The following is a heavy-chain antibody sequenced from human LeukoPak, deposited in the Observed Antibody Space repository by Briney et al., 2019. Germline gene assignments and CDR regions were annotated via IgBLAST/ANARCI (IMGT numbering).Heavy chain of an antibody. CDR2: IYYSGST. CDR1: GGSFSTYY. J-gene: IGHJ3*02. Sequence: PSETLSLTCTVSGGSFSTYYWSWIRQPPGKGLEWIGYIYYSGSTNYNPSLQSRVTISVDTSKNQFSLKLSSVTAADTAVYYCARVPTGPSRGAFDIWGQGTMVTVSS. CDR3: ARVPTGPSRGAFDI. D-gene: IGHD2-2*01. V-gene: IGHV4-59*08.